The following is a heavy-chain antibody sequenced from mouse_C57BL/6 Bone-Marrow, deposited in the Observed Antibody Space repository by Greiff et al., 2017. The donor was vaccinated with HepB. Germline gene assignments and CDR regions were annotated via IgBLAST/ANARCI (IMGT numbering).Heavy chain of an antibody. CDR1: GYSITSGYY. Sequence: EVKVEESGPGLVKPSQSLSLTCSVTGYSITSGYYWNWIRQFPGNKLEWMGYISYDGSNNYNPSLKNRISITRDTSKNQFFLKLNSVTTEDTATYYCARADYYYGSGAMDYWGQGTSVTVSS. CDR2: ISYDGSN. CDR3: ARADYYYGSGAMDY. J-gene: IGHJ4*01. D-gene: IGHD1-1*01. V-gene: IGHV3-6*01.